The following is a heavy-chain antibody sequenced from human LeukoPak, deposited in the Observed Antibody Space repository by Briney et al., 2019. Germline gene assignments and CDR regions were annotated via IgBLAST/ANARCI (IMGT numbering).Heavy chain of an antibody. CDR2: ISSSSSYI. J-gene: IGHJ3*02. CDR3: ARVEGTAAGPGDAFDI. CDR1: GFTFSSYS. Sequence: GGSLRLSCAASGFTFSSYSMNWVRQAPGKGLEWVSSISSSSSYIYYADSVKGRFTISRDNAKNSLYLQMNSLRAEDTAVYYCARVEGTAAGPGDAFDIWGQGTMVTVSS. D-gene: IGHD6-13*01. V-gene: IGHV3-21*01.